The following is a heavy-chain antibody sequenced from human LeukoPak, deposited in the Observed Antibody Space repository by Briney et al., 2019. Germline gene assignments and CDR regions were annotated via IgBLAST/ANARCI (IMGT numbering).Heavy chain of an antibody. V-gene: IGHV1-46*01. CDR2: VNPYSGTT. Sequence: ASVKVSCKASGYTFTSYYMHWVRQAPGQGLEWMGIVNPYSGTTTYAQKFQGRVTMTRDTSISTAYMELSRLRSDDTAVYYCARDRILRDIVVVVAATRWASYRFDPWGQGTLVTVSS. CDR1: GYTFTSYY. CDR3: ARDRILRDIVVVVAATRWASYRFDP. D-gene: IGHD2-15*01. J-gene: IGHJ5*02.